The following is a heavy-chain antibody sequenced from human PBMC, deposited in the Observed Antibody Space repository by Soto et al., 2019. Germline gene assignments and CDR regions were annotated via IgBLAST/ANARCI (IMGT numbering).Heavy chain of an antibody. D-gene: IGHD6-13*01. CDR1: GGSISSGYYY. CDR2: IYYSGST. V-gene: IGHV4-31*03. Sequence: QVQLQESGPGLVKPSQTLSLTCTVSGGSISSGYYYWSWIRQHPGNGLEWIGYIYYSGSTYSNPSLKSRVTISVDTSKNQFSLKVSSVTAADTAVYYWARTMYRNSWYYFDYWGQGTLVTVS. J-gene: IGHJ4*02. CDR3: ARTMYRNSWYYFDY.